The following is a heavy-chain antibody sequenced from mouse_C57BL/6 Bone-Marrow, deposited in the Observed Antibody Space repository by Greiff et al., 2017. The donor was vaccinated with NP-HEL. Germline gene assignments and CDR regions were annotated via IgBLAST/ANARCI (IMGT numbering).Heavy chain of an antibody. CDR3: AGYGYSYYYAMDY. J-gene: IGHJ4*01. CDR2: IYPRSGNT. Sequence: VMLVESGAELARPGASVKLSCKASGYTFTSYGISWVKQRTGQGLEWIGEIYPRSGNTYYNEKFKGKATLTADKSSSTAYMELRSLTSEDSAVYFCAGYGYSYYYAMDYWGQGTSVTVSS. V-gene: IGHV1-81*01. D-gene: IGHD2-2*01. CDR1: GYTFTSYG.